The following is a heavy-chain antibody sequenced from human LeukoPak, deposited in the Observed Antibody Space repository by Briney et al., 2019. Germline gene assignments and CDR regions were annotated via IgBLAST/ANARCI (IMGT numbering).Heavy chain of an antibody. D-gene: IGHD6-19*01. Sequence: GGSLRLSCAASGFTFDDYGMSWVRQAPGKGLEWVSGINWNGGSTGYADSVKGRFTISRDNAKNPLYLQMNSLRAEDTALYYCARDVAVAGANNWFDPWGQGTLVTVSS. V-gene: IGHV3-20*04. CDR3: ARDVAVAGANNWFDP. J-gene: IGHJ5*02. CDR2: INWNGGST. CDR1: GFTFDDYG.